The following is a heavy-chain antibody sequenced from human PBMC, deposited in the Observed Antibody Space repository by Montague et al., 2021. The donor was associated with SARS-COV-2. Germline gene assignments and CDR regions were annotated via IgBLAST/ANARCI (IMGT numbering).Heavy chain of an antibody. Sequence: CAISGDSVSSLSRAWNWLRQSLSRHHQWLGRLHHRNKWDSDYAEXVKRRLVITPDTSKNQVSLQLNSVIPEDTAVYFCASSGITLTGLDAFDIWGQGTMVTVSS. V-gene: IGHV6-1*01. J-gene: IGHJ3*02. D-gene: IGHD3-9*01. CDR3: ASSGITLTGLDAFDI. CDR1: GDSVSSLSRA. CDR2: LHHRNKWDS.